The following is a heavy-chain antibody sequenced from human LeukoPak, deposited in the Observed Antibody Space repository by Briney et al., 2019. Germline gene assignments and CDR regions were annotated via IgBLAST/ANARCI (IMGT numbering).Heavy chain of an antibody. J-gene: IGHJ4*02. CDR3: ARVRSSRSIAAAPFDY. V-gene: IGHV3-48*03. CDR2: ISSSGSTI. CDR1: GFTFSSYE. Sequence: GGSLRLSCAASGFTFSSYEMNWVRQAPGKGLEWVSYISSSGSTIYYADSVEGRFTISRDNAKNSLYLQMNSLRAEDTAVYYCARVRSSRSIAAAPFDYWGQGTLVTVSS. D-gene: IGHD6-13*01.